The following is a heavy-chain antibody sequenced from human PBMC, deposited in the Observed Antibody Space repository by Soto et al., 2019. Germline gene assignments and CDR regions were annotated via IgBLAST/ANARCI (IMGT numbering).Heavy chain of an antibody. V-gene: IGHV3-21*01. CDR2: ISSSSSYI. D-gene: IGHD2-2*01. Sequence: PGGSLRLSCAASGVTFSSYSMNWVGQGPGKGLEWVSSISSSSSYIYYADSVKGRFTISRDNAKNSLYLQMNSLRAEDTAVYYCARDQVVVPAAYGEIDYYYYYYMDVWGKGTTVSVSS. CDR3: ARDQVVVPAAYGEIDYYYYYYMDV. CDR1: GVTFSSYS. J-gene: IGHJ6*03.